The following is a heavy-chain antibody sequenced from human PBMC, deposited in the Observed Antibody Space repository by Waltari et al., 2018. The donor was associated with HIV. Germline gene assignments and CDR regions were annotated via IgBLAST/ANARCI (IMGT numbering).Heavy chain of an antibody. D-gene: IGHD3-10*01. CDR3: ARESEGYYASGTGNWFDP. J-gene: IGHJ5*02. CDR2: ITSDGSST. CDR1: GFTFSSFW. Sequence: EVQLVESGGGLVQPGGYLQVSGAACGFTFSSFWLHWVRQATGKGLVWVSRITSDGSSTSYADAVKGRFTISRDNAKNTLYLQMNSLRAEDTAVYYCARESEGYYASGTGNWFDPWGQGTLVTVSS. V-gene: IGHV3-74*01.